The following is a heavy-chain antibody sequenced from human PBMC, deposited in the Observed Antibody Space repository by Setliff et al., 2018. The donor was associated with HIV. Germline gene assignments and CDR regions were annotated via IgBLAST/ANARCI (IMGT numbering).Heavy chain of an antibody. Sequence: SLRLSCAASGFTFDDYAMHWVRQAPGKGLEWVSGISWNSGSIGYADSVKGRFTISRDNAKNSLYLQMNNLRAEDMALYYCAKDKGKDLWFYFDYWGPGTLVTAPQ. J-gene: IGHJ4*02. CDR2: ISWNSGSI. V-gene: IGHV3-9*03. D-gene: IGHD3-10*01. CDR1: GFTFDDYA. CDR3: AKDKGKDLWFYFDY.